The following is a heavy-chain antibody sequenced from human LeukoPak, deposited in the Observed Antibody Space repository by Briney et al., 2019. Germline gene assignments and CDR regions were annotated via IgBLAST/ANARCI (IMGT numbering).Heavy chain of an antibody. J-gene: IGHJ2*01. Sequence: SETLSLTCTVSGGSISSGSYYWSWIRQPAGKGLEWIGRIYTSGSTNYNPSLKSRVTISVDTSKNQFSLKLSSVTAADTAVYYCARDLDDSTGWYFDLWGRGTLVTVSS. CDR1: GGSISSGSYY. V-gene: IGHV4-61*02. CDR2: IYTSGST. D-gene: IGHD3-22*01. CDR3: ARDLDDSTGWYFDL.